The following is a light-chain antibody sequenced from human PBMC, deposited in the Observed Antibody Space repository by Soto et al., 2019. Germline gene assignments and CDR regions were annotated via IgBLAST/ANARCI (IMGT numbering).Light chain of an antibody. Sequence: AIQLTQSPSSLSASVGDRVTITCRASQGISSALAWYQQKPGKAPKLLIYDAYSLESGVQSRFSGSGSGTDFPLTISSLQPEDFAPYYCQQFNNYPYTFGQGTKLEIK. J-gene: IGKJ2*01. CDR1: QGISSA. CDR2: DAY. CDR3: QQFNNYPYT. V-gene: IGKV1D-13*01.